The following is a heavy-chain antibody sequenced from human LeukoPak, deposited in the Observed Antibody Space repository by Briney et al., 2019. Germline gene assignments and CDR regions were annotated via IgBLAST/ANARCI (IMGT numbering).Heavy chain of an antibody. CDR1: GFTFSSFE. V-gene: IGHV3-48*03. CDR3: ARELTEHPDAFDI. Sequence: GGSLRLSCAASGFTFSSFEMNWVRQAPGKGLEWVSYIGRSDRSDSIIYYADSVKGRFTISRDNAKNSLYLQMNSLRAEDTAFYYCARELTEHPDAFDIWGQGTLVTVSS. D-gene: IGHD4/OR15-4a*01. J-gene: IGHJ3*02. CDR2: IGRSDRSDSII.